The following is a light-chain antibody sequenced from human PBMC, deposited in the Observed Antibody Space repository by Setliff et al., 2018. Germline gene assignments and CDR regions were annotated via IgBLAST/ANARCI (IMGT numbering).Light chain of an antibody. J-gene: IGLJ2*01. CDR2: DVN. V-gene: IGLV2-14*03. Sequence: QSVLAQPASVSGSPGQSITIACTGLSSDVSDYNFVSWYQQNPGKAPKLIISDVNNRPSGVSNRFSGSKSGSTASLTISGLQPEDEADYYCSSNTNSDTLFVFGGGTKVTVL. CDR3: SSNTNSDTLFV. CDR1: SSDVSDYNF.